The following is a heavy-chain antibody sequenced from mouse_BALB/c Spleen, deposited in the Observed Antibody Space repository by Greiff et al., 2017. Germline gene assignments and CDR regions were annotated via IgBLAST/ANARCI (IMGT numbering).Heavy chain of an antibody. CDR1: GFDFSRYW. Sequence: EVKLMESGGGLVQPGGSLKLSCAASGFDFSRYWMSWVRQAPGKGLEWIGEINPDSSTINYTPSLKDKFIISRDNAKNTLYLQMSKVRSEDTALYYCARQVRWFDYWGQGTTLTVSS. V-gene: IGHV4-1*02. CDR2: INPDSSTI. CDR3: ARQVRWFDY. D-gene: IGHD2-14*01. J-gene: IGHJ2*01.